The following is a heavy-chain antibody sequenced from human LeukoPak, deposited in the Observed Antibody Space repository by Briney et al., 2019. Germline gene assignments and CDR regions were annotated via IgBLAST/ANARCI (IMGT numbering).Heavy chain of an antibody. CDR2: ISYDGSNK. D-gene: IGHD4-17*01. V-gene: IGHV3-30*03. J-gene: IGHJ3*02. Sequence: GRSLRLSCAASGFTFSNYGMHWVRQAPGKGLEWVAVISYDGSNKHYADSVKGRFTVSRDNSKNTLYLQMNSLRAEDTAVYYCAGETVTIRGTDGFDIWGQGTMVTVFS. CDR3: AGETVTIRGTDGFDI. CDR1: GFTFSNYG.